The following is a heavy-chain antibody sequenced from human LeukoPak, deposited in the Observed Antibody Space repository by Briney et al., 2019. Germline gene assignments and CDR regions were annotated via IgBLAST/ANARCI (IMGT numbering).Heavy chain of an antibody. Sequence: GASVKVSCKASGYTFTSYAMHWVRQAPGQRLEWMGWINAGNGNTNYAQKLQGRVTMTTDTSTSTAYMELRSLRSDDTAVYYCARDLANLWFGGLLGWFDPWGQGTLVTVSS. CDR3: ARDLANLWFGGLLGWFDP. CDR2: INAGNGNT. V-gene: IGHV1-3*01. D-gene: IGHD3-10*01. CDR1: GYTFTSYA. J-gene: IGHJ5*02.